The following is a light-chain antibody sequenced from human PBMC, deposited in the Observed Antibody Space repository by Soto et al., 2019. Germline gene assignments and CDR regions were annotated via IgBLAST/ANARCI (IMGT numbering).Light chain of an antibody. V-gene: IGKV3-11*01. CDR1: QSVSSY. Sequence: EIVLTQSPATLSLSPGERATLSCRASQSVSSYLASYQQKPGQAPRLLIYDASNRATGIPARFSGSGSGTDFTLTISSLEPEDFAVYYCQQRSNWPPRTFGQGTKVEIK. CDR3: QQRSNWPPRT. CDR2: DAS. J-gene: IGKJ1*01.